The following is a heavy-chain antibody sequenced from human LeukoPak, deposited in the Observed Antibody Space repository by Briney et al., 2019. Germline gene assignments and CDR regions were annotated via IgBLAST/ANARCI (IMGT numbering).Heavy chain of an antibody. V-gene: IGHV3-15*07. CDR2: IRSKTDGGTT. J-gene: IGHJ4*02. CDR3: TTDLFGSGWLHD. D-gene: IGHD5-24*01. CDR1: GFTFSSAW. Sequence: GGSLRLSCAASGFTFSSAWMNWVRQAPGKGLEWVGRIRSKTDGGTTDDAAPVKGRFTISRDDSKNTVYLQMNSLKTEDTAVYYCTTDLFGSGWLHDWGQGTLVTVSS.